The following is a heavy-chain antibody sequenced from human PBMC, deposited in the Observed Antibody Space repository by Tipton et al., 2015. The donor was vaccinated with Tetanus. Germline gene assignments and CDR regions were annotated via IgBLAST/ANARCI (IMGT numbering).Heavy chain of an antibody. D-gene: IGHD3-16*01. CDR2: INYSGST. Sequence: GLVKPSETLSLTCGVYGVSFSGYHWTWIRQPPGKGLEWIGEINYSGSTHYNPSLKSPVTISVDTKNQLSLELTSVTAADTAVYYCVRGNWITDFWGQGTLVTVSS. J-gene: IGHJ4*02. CDR3: VRGNWITDF. CDR1: GVSFSGYH. V-gene: IGHV4-34*01.